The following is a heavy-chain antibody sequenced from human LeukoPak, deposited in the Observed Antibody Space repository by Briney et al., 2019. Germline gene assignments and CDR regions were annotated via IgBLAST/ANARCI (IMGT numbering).Heavy chain of an antibody. CDR3: AGDYKTLGY. Sequence: KTSETLSLTCTVSGGSISSHYWSWIRQPPGKGLEWIGYIYNSGNTNYNPSLKSRVTISEDTSKNQFSLKLSSVTAADTAVYYCAGDYKTLGYWGQGTLVTVSS. CDR1: GGSISSHY. D-gene: IGHD5-24*01. CDR2: IYNSGNT. J-gene: IGHJ4*02. V-gene: IGHV4-59*11.